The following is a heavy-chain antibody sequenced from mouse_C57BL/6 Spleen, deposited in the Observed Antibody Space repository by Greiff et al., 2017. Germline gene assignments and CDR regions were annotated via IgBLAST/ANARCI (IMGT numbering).Heavy chain of an antibody. CDR2: ISSGGDYI. D-gene: IGHD1-1*01. J-gene: IGHJ4*01. V-gene: IGHV5-9-1*02. Sequence: EVKLQESGEGLVKPGGSLKLSCAASGFTFSSYAMSWVRQTPEKRLEWVAYISSGGDYIYYADTVKGRFTISRDNARNTLYLQMSSLKSEDTAMYYCTRDLGSPYAMDYWGQGTSVTVSS. CDR3: TRDLGSPYAMDY. CDR1: GFTFSSYA.